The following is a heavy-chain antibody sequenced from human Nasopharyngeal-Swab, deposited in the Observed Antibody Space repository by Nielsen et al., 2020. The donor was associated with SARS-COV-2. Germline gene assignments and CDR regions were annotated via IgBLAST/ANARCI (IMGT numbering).Heavy chain of an antibody. CDR2: VSYSGTA. CDR1: GASISSSINY. V-gene: IGHV4-39*07. D-gene: IGHD4-17*01. J-gene: IGHJ4*02. CDR3: ARDESGDYLGLPFDY. Sequence: SETLSLTCTVSGASISSSINYWGWIRQSPQKGLEWIGTVSYSGTANYNPSLNSRVTISVDMSKNQFSLKLISVTAADTAVYYCARDESGDYLGLPFDYWGQGTLVTVSS.